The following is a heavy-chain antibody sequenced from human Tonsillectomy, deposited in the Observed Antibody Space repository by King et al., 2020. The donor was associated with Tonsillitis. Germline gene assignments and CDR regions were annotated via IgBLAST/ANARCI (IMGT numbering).Heavy chain of an antibody. CDR1: GGSISSYY. CDR2: IYYNGRT. CDR3: ARDRSGFYYGSGSPAHWFDP. Sequence: VQLQESGPGLVKPSETLSLTCTVSGGSISSYYCSWIRQPPGKGLEWIGCIYYNGRTNYTPSLKSRVTKSVDTSKNQFSLKLISVTAADTAVYFCARDRSGFYYGSGSPAHWFDPWGQGTLVTVSS. D-gene: IGHD3-10*01. V-gene: IGHV4-59*01. J-gene: IGHJ5*02.